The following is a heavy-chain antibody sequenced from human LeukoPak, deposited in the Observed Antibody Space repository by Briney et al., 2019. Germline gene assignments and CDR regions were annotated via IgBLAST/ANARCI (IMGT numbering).Heavy chain of an antibody. V-gene: IGHV4-59*01. CDR2: IYYSGST. D-gene: IGHD4-23*01. CDR3: ARGGLDYGGNWLETEHKIKGKYWFDP. CDR1: GGSISSYY. J-gene: IGHJ5*02. Sequence: SETLSLTCTVSGGSISSYYWSWIRQPPGKGLEWIGYIYYSGSTNYNPSLKSRVTISVDTSKNQFSLKLSSVTAADTAVYYCARGGLDYGGNWLETEHKIKGKYWFDPWGQGTLVTVSS.